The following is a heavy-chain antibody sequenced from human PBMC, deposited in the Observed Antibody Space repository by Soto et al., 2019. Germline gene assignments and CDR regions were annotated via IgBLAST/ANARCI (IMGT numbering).Heavy chain of an antibody. Sequence: EKQLVESGGALAQPGGSLRLSCVGSGFTFSIYALTWVRQAPGKGLEWVSLITNNGDTTFFGDSVKGRFSISRDNSKNTLYLQLETLRAEDTSVYYCAMSAGYGGAFDVWGQGTMVAESS. CDR1: GFTFSIYA. CDR2: ITNNGDTT. J-gene: IGHJ3*01. V-gene: IGHV3-23*04. CDR3: AMSAGYGGAFDV. D-gene: IGHD5-12*01.